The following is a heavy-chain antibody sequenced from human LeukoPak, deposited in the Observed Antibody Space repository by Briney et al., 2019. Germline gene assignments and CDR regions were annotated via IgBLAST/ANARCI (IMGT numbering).Heavy chain of an antibody. Sequence: SETLSLTCTVSGGSISSSSYYWGWIRQPPGKGLEWIGSIYYSGSTYYNPSLKNRVTISVDTSKNQFSLKLSSVTAADTAVYYCARRSYYYDSSGYYKGKRYNWFDPWGQGTLVTVSS. J-gene: IGHJ5*02. CDR3: ARRSYYYDSSGYYKGKRYNWFDP. CDR1: GGSISSSSYY. CDR2: IYYSGST. D-gene: IGHD3-22*01. V-gene: IGHV4-39*07.